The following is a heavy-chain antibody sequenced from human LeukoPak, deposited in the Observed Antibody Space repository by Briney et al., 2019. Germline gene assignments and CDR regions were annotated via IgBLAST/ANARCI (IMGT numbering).Heavy chain of an antibody. Sequence: ASVKVSCKASGYTFTSYGISWVRQAPGQGLEWRGWISAYNGNTNYAQKLQSRVTMTTDTSTSTAYMELRSLRSDDTAVYYCARDYRTIVIVGPNAFDIWGQGTMVTVSS. CDR3: ARDYRTIVIVGPNAFDI. CDR2: ISAYNGNT. V-gene: IGHV1-18*01. J-gene: IGHJ3*02. CDR1: GYTFTSYG. D-gene: IGHD2/OR15-2a*01.